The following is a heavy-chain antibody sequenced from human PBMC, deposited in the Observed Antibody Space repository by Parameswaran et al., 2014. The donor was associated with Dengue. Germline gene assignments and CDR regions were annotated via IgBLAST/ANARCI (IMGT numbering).Heavy chain of an antibody. CDR2: IYPGDSDT. V-gene: IGHV5-51*01. J-gene: IGHJ6*03. D-gene: IGHD1-26*01. CDR3: ARSPGIDYYYYMDV. Sequence: VRQMPGKGLEWMGIIYPGDSDTRYSPSFQGQVTISADKSISTAYLQWSSLKASDTAMYYCARSPGIDYYYYMDVWGKGTTVTVSS.